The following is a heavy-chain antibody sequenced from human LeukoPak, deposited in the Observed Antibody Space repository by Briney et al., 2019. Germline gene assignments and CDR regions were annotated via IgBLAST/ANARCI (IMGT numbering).Heavy chain of an antibody. J-gene: IGHJ4*02. Sequence: SETLSLTCTVSGGSISSGSYYWSWIRQPAGKGLEWIGRIYTSGSTNYNPSLKSRVTISVDTSKNQFSLKLSSVTAADTAVYYCARGKPRSTDYWGQGTLVTVSS. CDR2: IYTSGST. CDR1: GGSISSGSYY. V-gene: IGHV4-61*02. CDR3: ARGKPRSTDY.